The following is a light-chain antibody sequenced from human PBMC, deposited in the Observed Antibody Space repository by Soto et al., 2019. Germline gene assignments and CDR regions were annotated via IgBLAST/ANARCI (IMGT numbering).Light chain of an antibody. Sequence: EIVLTQSPGTLSLSPGERATLSCRASQSVSSSYLAWYQQKPGQAPRLLIYGASSRATGIPDRFSGSGSGTGFTLTISRLEPEDFAVYYCQQYGSSVLTFGGGTKVEIK. V-gene: IGKV3-20*01. CDR2: GAS. CDR1: QSVSSSY. CDR3: QQYGSSVLT. J-gene: IGKJ4*01.